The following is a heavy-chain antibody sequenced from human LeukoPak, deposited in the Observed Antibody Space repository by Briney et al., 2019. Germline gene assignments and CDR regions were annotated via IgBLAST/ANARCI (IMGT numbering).Heavy chain of an antibody. J-gene: IGHJ5*02. CDR3: ARGRVRFDP. Sequence: SETLSLTCTVSGGSVNSGNYYWSWIRQPPGKGLEWIGYIYYSGSTNYNPSLKSRVTISVDTSKNQFSLKPSSVTAADTAVYYCARGRVRFDPWGQGTLVTVSS. V-gene: IGHV4-61*01. CDR1: GGSVNSGNYY. D-gene: IGHD3-10*01. CDR2: IYYSGST.